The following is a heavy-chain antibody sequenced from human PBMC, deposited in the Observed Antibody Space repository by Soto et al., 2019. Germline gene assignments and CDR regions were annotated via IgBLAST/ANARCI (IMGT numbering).Heavy chain of an antibody. J-gene: IGHJ5*02. D-gene: IGHD3-3*01. CDR3: ASVVYGNSKRFLARWFDP. V-gene: IGHV4-59*08. CDR2: IYYSGST. CDR1: GGSISSYY. Sequence: PSETLSLTCTVSGGSISSYYWSWIRQPPGKGLEWIGYIYYSGSTYYNPSLKSRVTISVDTSRTQFSLKLSSVTAADTAVYYCASVVYGNSKRFLARWFDPWGQGTLVTVSS.